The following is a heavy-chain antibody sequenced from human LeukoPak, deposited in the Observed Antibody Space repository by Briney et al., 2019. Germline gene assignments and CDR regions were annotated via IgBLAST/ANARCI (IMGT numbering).Heavy chain of an antibody. J-gene: IGHJ4*02. CDR2: ISHDGNKR. CDR1: GFTFGSYD. CDR3: AKGSTNTLDK. V-gene: IGHV3-30*18. D-gene: IGHD2-8*01. Sequence: GGSLRLSCAASGFTFGSYDLHWVRQAPGKGLEWVALISHDGNKRYYGDSVKGRFAISRDDSKNSLYLQMNSLRPENTAVYYCAKGSTNTLDKCGQGTLVTVSS.